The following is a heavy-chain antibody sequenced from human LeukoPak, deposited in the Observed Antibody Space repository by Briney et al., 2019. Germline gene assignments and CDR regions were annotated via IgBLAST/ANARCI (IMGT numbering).Heavy chain of an antibody. V-gene: IGHV4-34*01. Sequence: SETLSLTCAVYGGSFSGYYWSWIRQPPGKGLEWIGEINHSGSTNYNPSLKSRVTISVDTSKNQFSLKLSSVTAADTAVYYCAKDQGAGDSSGSPDYWGQGTLVTVSS. CDR2: INHSGST. D-gene: IGHD3-22*01. CDR3: AKDQGAGDSSGSPDY. J-gene: IGHJ4*02. CDR1: GGSFSGYY.